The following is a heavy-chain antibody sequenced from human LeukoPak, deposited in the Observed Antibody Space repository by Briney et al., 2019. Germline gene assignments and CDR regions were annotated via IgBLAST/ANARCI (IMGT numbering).Heavy chain of an antibody. J-gene: IGHJ3*02. CDR3: ARLRALSGHRGAFDI. V-gene: IGHV4-39*01. CDR1: GDSISNHIYY. Sequence: SETLSLTCAVSGDSISNHIYYWDWIRQAPGKGLEWIGAVYYTGNAYYNPSLKSRVTISVDTSDNRFSLHLSSVNAADTAIYYCARLRALSGHRGAFDIWGQGTLVTVSS. CDR2: VYYTGNA. D-gene: IGHD5/OR15-5a*01.